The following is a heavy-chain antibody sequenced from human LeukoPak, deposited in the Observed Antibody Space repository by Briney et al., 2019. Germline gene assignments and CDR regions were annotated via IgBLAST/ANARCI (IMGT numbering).Heavy chain of an antibody. D-gene: IGHD5-18*01. Sequence: GGSLRLSCAASGFTFSSYWMAWVRQAPGKGLEWVANIKQNGSEKYYVESVKGRLTISRDNAKNSLYLQMNRLRAEDTAVYYCARDLSWTAMDYWGQGTLVTFSS. J-gene: IGHJ4*02. CDR3: ARDLSWTAMDY. CDR2: IKQNGSEK. V-gene: IGHV3-7*01. CDR1: GFTFSSYW.